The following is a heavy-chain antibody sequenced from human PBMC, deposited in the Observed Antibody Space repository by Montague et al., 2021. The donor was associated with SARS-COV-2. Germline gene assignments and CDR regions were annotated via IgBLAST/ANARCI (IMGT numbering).Heavy chain of an antibody. CDR2: IYYSGST. D-gene: IGHD3-16*02. CDR3: AGIRIGVWGSYRYFDY. Sequence: SETLSLTCTVSGGSISSSSYYWGWIRQPPGKGLEWIGSIYYSGSTYYNPSLKSRVTISVDTSKNQFSLKLSSVTAADTAVYYCAGIRIGVWGSYRYFDYWGQGTLVTVSS. V-gene: IGHV4-39*01. J-gene: IGHJ4*02. CDR1: GGSISSSSYY.